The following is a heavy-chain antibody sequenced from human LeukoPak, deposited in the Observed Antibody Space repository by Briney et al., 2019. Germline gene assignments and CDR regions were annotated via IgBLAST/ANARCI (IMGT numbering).Heavy chain of an antibody. CDR3: ARFTGYLYFDY. J-gene: IGHJ4*02. CDR2: INHSGIT. CDR1: DGSFSGFF. Sequence: SETLSLTCDVYDGSFSGFFWGWIRQPPGQGLEWIGEINHSGITNYNPSHKSRVTMSVDTSKNQFSLKLSSVTAADTAVYFCARFTGYLYFDYWGQGTLVTVSS. V-gene: IGHV4-34*01. D-gene: IGHD3-9*01.